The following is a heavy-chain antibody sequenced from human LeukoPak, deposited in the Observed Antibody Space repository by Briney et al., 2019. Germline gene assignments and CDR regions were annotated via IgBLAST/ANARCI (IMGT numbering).Heavy chain of an antibody. J-gene: IGHJ4*02. D-gene: IGHD3-10*01. CDR2: IYYSGST. V-gene: IGHV4-59*01. CDR1: GGSISSYY. CDR3: ARSGRGSSAGFDY. Sequence: SETLSRTCTVSGGSISSYYWSWIRQPPGKGLEWIGYIYYSGSTNYTPSLKSRITISVDTSRNQFSLKLNSVTAADTAVYYCARSGRGSSAGFDYWGQGTLVTVSS.